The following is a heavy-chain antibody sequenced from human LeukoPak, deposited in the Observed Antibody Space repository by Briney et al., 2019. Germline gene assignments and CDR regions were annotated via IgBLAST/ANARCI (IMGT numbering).Heavy chain of an antibody. Sequence: GGSLRLSCAASGFTFSRYWMHWVRQAPGKGLVWVSRINSDESSTRYADSVKGRFTISRDNAKNMLYLQMNSLRAEDTAVYYCASGYGGSGIYGFWGQGTLVTVCS. J-gene: IGHJ4*02. CDR3: ASGYGGSGIYGF. CDR1: GFTFSRYW. V-gene: IGHV3-74*01. D-gene: IGHD3-10*01. CDR2: INSDESST.